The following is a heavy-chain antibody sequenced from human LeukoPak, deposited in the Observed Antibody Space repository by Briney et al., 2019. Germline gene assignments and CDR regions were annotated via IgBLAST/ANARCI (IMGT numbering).Heavy chain of an antibody. CDR1: GFTFDDYA. CDR2: ISWNSGSI. Sequence: GGSLRLSCAASGFTFDDYAMHWVRQAPGKGLEWVSGISWNSGSIGYADSVKGRFTISRDNAKNSLYLQMNSLRAEDTALYYCAKDEAFYGMDAWGQGTTVTVSS. J-gene: IGHJ6*02. CDR3: AKDEAFYGMDA. V-gene: IGHV3-9*01.